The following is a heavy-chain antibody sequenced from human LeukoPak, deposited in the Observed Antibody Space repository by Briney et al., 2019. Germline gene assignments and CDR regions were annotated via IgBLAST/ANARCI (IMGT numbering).Heavy chain of an antibody. CDR2: ISSSSSYI. CDR1: GFTFSSYS. V-gene: IGHV3-21*01. Sequence: GGSLRLSCAASGFTFSSYSMNWVRQAPGKGLEWVSSISSSSSYIYYADSVKGRSTISRDNAKNSLYLQMNSLRAEDTAVYYCASNPLSYYGSGGSDYWGQGTLVTVSP. J-gene: IGHJ4*02. CDR3: ASNPLSYYGSGGSDY. D-gene: IGHD3-10*01.